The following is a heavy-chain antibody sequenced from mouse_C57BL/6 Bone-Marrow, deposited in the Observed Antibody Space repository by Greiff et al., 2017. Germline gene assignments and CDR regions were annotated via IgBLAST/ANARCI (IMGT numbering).Heavy chain of an antibody. V-gene: IGHV14-4*01. D-gene: IGHD4-1*01. J-gene: IGHJ3*01. CDR1: GFNIKDDY. CDR2: IDPENGDT. CDR3: TANWGAY. Sequence: EVLLQLSGAELVRPGASVKLSCTASGFNIKDDYMHWVKQRPEQGLEWIGWIDPENGDTEYASKFQGKATITADTSSNTAYLQLSSLTSEDTAVYYCTANWGAYWGQGTLVTVSA.